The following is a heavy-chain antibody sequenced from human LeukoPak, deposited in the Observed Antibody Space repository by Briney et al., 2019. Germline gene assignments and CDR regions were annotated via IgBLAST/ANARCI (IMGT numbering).Heavy chain of an antibody. CDR3: ARDGGSYYGGFDY. J-gene: IGHJ4*02. D-gene: IGHD1-26*01. Sequence: SETLSLTCTVSGGSISSYYWGWIRQPPGKGLEWIGSIYYSGSTYYNPSLKSRVTISVDTSKNQFSLKLSSVTAADTAVYYCARDGGSYYGGFDYWGQGTLVTVSS. CDR1: GGSISSYY. V-gene: IGHV4-39*07. CDR2: IYYSGST.